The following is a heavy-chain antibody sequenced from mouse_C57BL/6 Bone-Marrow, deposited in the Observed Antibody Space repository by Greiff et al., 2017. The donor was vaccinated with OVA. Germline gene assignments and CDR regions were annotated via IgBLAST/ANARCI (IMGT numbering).Heavy chain of an antibody. CDR3: ARSSSGYPYYFDY. D-gene: IGHD3-2*02. CDR1: GYTFTDYY. Sequence: VQLQQSGAELVRPGASVKLSCKASGYTFTDYYINWVKQRPGQGLEWIARIYPGSGNTYYNEKFKGKATLTAEKSSSTAYMQLSSLTSEDSAVYFCARSSSGYPYYFDYWGQGTTLTVSS. V-gene: IGHV1-76*01. CDR2: IYPGSGNT. J-gene: IGHJ2*01.